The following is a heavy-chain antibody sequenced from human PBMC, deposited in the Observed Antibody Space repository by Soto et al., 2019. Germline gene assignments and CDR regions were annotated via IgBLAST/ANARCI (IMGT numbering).Heavy chain of an antibody. J-gene: IGHJ6*02. CDR2: IYCSGST. D-gene: IGHD7-27*01. CDR1: GGSISSYY. CDR3: ARGENWGWHHGYYYYGMDV. V-gene: IGHV4-59*01. Sequence: SETLSLTCTVSGGSISSYYWSWIRQPPGKGLEWIGYIYCSGSTNYNPSLKSRVTISVDTSKNQFSLKLSSVTAADTAVYYCARGENWGWHHGYYYYGMDVWGQGTTVTVSS.